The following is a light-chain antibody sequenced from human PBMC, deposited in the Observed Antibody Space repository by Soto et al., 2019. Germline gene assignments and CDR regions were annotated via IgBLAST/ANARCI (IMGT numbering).Light chain of an antibody. Sequence: QSALTQPPSASGSPGQSVTISCTGTSSDVGGYNYVSWFQQHPGKAPKLIIHEVNQRPSGVPDRFSGSKSGNTASLTVSGLQAEYEGTYYCSSYGGYNNVVFGTGTKVTLL. V-gene: IGLV2-8*01. CDR2: EVN. CDR3: SSYGGYNNVV. CDR1: SSDVGGYNY. J-gene: IGLJ1*01.